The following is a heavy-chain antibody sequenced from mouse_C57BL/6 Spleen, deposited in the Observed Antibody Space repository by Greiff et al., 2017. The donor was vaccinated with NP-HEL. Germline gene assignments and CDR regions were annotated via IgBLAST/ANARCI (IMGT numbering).Heavy chain of an antibody. D-gene: IGHD1-1*01. CDR2: IDPEDGDT. CDR1: GFNIKDYY. Sequence: EVKLVESGAELVRPGASVKLSCTASGFNIKDYYMHWVKQRPEQGLEWIGRIDPEDGDTEYAPKFQGKATMTADTSSNTAYLQLSSLTSGDTAVSYCTAEVGRTYFDDWGPGTPVTVSS. V-gene: IGHV14-1*01. CDR3: TAEVGRTYFDD. J-gene: IGHJ1*01.